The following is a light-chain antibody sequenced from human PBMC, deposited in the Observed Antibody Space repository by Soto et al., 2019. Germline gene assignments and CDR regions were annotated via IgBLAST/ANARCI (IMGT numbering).Light chain of an antibody. CDR3: QQYDNLPLT. V-gene: IGKV1-33*01. J-gene: IGKJ4*01. CDR1: QDISNY. Sequence: DIQMTQSPSSLSASVGDRVTITCQASQDISNYLNWYQQKPGKAPKLLIYDASNLETGDTSRFSGSVSGTDFTFTISSLQSEDIATYYCQQYDNLPLTCGGGTKVEIK. CDR2: DAS.